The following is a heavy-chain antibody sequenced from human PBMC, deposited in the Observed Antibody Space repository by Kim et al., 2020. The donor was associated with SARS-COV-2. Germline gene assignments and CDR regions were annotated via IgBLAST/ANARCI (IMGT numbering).Heavy chain of an antibody. D-gene: IGHD2-15*01. Sequence: GGSLRLSCAASGFTFSSYAMSWVRQAPGKGLEWVSVIYSGGSSTYYADSVKGRFTISRDNSKNTLYLQMNSLRAEDTAVYYCAKTDCSGGSCYLGSFDYWGQGTLVTVSS. J-gene: IGHJ4*02. CDR1: GFTFSSYA. CDR2: IYSGGSST. CDR3: AKTDCSGGSCYLGSFDY. V-gene: IGHV3-23*03.